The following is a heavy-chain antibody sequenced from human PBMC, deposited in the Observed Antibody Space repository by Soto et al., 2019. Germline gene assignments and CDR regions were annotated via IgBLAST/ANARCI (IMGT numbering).Heavy chain of an antibody. Sequence: GGSLRLSCAASGFTFSSYSMNWVRQAPGKGLEWVSSISSSSSYIYYADSVKGRFTISRDNAKNSLYLQMNSLRAEDTAVYYCARDKIIMDTAVVPAAPGPFYYWGQGTLVTVSS. D-gene: IGHD2-2*03. CDR3: ARDKIIMDTAVVPAAPGPFYY. CDR1: GFTFSSYS. CDR2: ISSSSSYI. V-gene: IGHV3-21*01. J-gene: IGHJ4*02.